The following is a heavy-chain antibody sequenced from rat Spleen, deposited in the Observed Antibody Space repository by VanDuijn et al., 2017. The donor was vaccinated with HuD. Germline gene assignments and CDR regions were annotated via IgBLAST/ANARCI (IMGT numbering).Heavy chain of an antibody. CDR2: IWTGGTT. V-gene: IGHV2-43*01. Sequence: QVQLKESGPGLVQPSQTLSLTCTVSGFSLTNYHVGWVRQSPGKGLEWMGVIWTGGTTAYHSSFNSRLSVSRDISKSQVFLRMNSLQTEDTATYYGVRANRESYAHFDYWGQGVVVTVSS. J-gene: IGHJ2*01. CDR3: VRANRESYAHFDY. CDR1: GFSLTNYH. D-gene: IGHD1-12*01.